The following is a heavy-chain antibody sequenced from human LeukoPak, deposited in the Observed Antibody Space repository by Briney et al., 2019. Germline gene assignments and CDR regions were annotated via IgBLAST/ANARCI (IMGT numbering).Heavy chain of an antibody. CDR1: GGSITGYY. CDR3: ARDHSSGWYDP. J-gene: IGHJ5*02. Sequence: PSETLSLTCTVSGGSITGYYWIWIRQPPGEGLEWSGYIYYLGSTNYNPSLTSRVTISVDTSKNQFSLKLSSVTAADPAIYYCARDHSSGWYDPWGQGTLVTVSS. CDR2: IYYLGST. V-gene: IGHV4-59*01. D-gene: IGHD6-19*01.